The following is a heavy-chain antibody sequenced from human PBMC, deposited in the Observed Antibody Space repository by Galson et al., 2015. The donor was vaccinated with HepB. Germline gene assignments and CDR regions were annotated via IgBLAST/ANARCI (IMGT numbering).Heavy chain of an antibody. CDR2: ISAYNGNT. D-gene: IGHD3-22*01. CDR3: ARDKGYYDSSGYYPYYYYGMDV. J-gene: IGHJ6*02. Sequence: SVKVSCKASGYTFTSYGISWVRQAPGQGLEWMGWISAYNGNTNYAQKLQGRVTMTTDTSTSTAYMELRSLRSDDTAVYYCARDKGYYDSSGYYPYYYYGMDVWGQGTTVTVSS. V-gene: IGHV1-18*01. CDR1: GYTFTSYG.